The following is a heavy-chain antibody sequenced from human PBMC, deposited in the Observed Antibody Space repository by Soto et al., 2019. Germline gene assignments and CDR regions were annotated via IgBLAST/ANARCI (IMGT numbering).Heavy chain of an antibody. CDR3: AIDLVPALNVVGLDV. CDR2: MSSDGRNK. D-gene: IGHD2-2*01. Sequence: PGGSLRLSCAASRFSFSSSGMHWVRQGPGKGLEWVAFMSSDGRNKFYADSVKDRFTISRDNSKNPLYLQMDSLRAEDPARYYCAIDLVPALNVVGLDVWGQGTTVTVSS. V-gene: IGHV3-30*03. J-gene: IGHJ6*02. CDR1: RFSFSSSG.